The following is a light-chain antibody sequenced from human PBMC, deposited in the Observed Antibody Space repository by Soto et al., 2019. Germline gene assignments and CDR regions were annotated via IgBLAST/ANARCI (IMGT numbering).Light chain of an antibody. Sequence: DIQMTQSPSSLSASVGDRVTITCRASQGIRDALGWYQQKPGKAPKRLIYAASSLQSGVPSRFSGSGSGTEFTLTISSLQPEDFATSSCLPPNSYPQTFGQWTKVEIK. V-gene: IGKV1-17*01. CDR2: AAS. CDR3: LPPNSYPQT. J-gene: IGKJ1*01. CDR1: QGIRDA.